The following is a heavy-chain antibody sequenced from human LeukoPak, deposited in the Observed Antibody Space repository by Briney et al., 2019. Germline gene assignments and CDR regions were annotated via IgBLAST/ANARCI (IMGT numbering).Heavy chain of an antibody. CDR2: ISAYNGNT. CDR1: GYTFTSYG. D-gene: IGHD2-8*02. Sequence: GASVKVSCKASGYTFTSYGISLVRQAPGQGLEWMGWISAYNGNTNYAQKLQGRVTMTTDTSTSTAYMELRSLRSDDTAVYYCARDLRRFRGYCTGGVCLGGYAFDIWGQGTMVTVSS. CDR3: ARDLRRFRGYCTGGVCLGGYAFDI. V-gene: IGHV1-18*01. J-gene: IGHJ3*02.